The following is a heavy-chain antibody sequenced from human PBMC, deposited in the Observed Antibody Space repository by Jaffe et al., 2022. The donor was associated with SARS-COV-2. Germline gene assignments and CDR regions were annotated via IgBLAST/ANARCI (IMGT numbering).Heavy chain of an antibody. CDR3: ARDPFYDFWSGYYTPPGVGMDV. D-gene: IGHD3-3*01. CDR2: INSDGSST. Sequence: EVQLVESGGGLVQPGGSLRLSCAASGFTFSSYWMHWVRQAPGKGLVWVSRINSDGSSTSYADSVKGRFTISRDNAKNTLYLQMNSLRAEDTAVYYCARDPFYDFWSGYYTPPGVGMDVWGQGTTVTVSS. CDR1: GFTFSSYW. V-gene: IGHV3-74*01. J-gene: IGHJ6*02.